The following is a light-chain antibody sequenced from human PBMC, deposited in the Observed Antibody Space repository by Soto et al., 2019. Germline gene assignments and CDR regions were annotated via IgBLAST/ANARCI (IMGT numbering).Light chain of an antibody. CDR1: SSNIVAGYD. CDR3: QSYDSSLSGYVV. Sequence: QPVLTQPPSVSGAPGQRVTISCTGSSSNIVAGYDVHWYQQLPGTAPKLLIYGNSNRPSGVPDRFSGSKSGTSASLAITGLQAEYEADYYCQSYDSSLSGYVVFGGGTQLTVL. V-gene: IGLV1-40*01. CDR2: GNS. J-gene: IGLJ2*01.